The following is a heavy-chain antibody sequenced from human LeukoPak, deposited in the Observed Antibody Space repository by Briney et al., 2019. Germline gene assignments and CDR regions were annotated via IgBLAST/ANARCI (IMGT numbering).Heavy chain of an antibody. V-gene: IGHV3-20*01. CDR3: ARVVDTAYSRWFDP. CDR1: GLSFSSAW. J-gene: IGHJ5*02. CDR2: INWNGGST. Sequence: PGGSLRLSCAASGLSFSSAWMNWVRLAPGKGLEWVSGINWNGGSTGYADSVKGRFTISRDNAKNSLYLQMNSLRAEDTALYHCARVVDTAYSRWFDPWGQGTLVTVSS. D-gene: IGHD5-18*01.